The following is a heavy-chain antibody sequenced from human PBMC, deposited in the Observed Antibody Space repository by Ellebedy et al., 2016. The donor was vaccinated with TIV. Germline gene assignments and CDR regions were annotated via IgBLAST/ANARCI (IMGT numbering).Heavy chain of an antibody. CDR2: ISSSSSYI. V-gene: IGHV3-21*03. D-gene: IGHD3-9*01. Sequence: PGGSLRLSCEVSGFMFTTYSMNWVRQALGKGLEWVSSISSSSSYIYYADSVKGRFTISRDNAKNSLYLQMDSLRAEDTAVYYCASGSIFSYYCDYWGQGTLVTVSS. CDR1: GFMFTTYS. CDR3: ASGSIFSYYCDY. J-gene: IGHJ4*02.